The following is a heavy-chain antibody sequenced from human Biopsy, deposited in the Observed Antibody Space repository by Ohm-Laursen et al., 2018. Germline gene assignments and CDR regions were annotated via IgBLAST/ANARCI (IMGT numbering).Heavy chain of an antibody. CDR3: ARDPGYDFWSGSDPFDI. J-gene: IGHJ3*02. CDR2: ISTYNDDT. CDR1: GFTFTAYG. D-gene: IGHD3-3*01. Sequence: EASVEGSCQTSGFTFTAYGLSWGRQAPGQGLEWVGRISTYNDDTNIAQKFQGRVSMTTDTSTRTAYMELRSLRSGDTAIYFCARDPGYDFWSGSDPFDIWGQGTLVTVS. V-gene: IGHV1-18*04.